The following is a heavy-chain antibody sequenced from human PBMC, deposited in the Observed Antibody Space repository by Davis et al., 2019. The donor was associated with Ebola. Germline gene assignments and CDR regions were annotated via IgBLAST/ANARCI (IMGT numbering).Heavy chain of an antibody. CDR3: ARASGEYYSNYGYYYYGMDV. D-gene: IGHD4-11*01. V-gene: IGHV1-69*04. CDR2: IIPILGIA. Sequence: SVKVSCKASGGTFSSYAISWVRQAPGQGLEWMGRIIPILGIANYAQKFQGRVTITADKSTSTAYMELSSLRSEDTAVYYCARASGEYYSNYGYYYYGMDVWGQGTTVTVSS. CDR1: GGTFSSYA. J-gene: IGHJ6*02.